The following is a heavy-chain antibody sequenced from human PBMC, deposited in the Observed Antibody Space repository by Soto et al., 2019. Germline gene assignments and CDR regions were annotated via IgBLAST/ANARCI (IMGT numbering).Heavy chain of an antibody. J-gene: IGHJ4*02. V-gene: IGHV3-21*02. CDR3: ARDNGYDAATLDY. CDR2: ISSSSSNI. CDR1: GFTFSTCS. Sequence: EVQLVESGGGLVKPGGSLRLSCAASGFTFSTCSMNWVRQAPGKGLEWVSSISSSSSNIYYADSVKGRFTISRDNAKNSLYLQRNSLRADDTAVYYGARDNGYDAATLDYWGQGTLVTVSS. D-gene: IGHD5-12*01.